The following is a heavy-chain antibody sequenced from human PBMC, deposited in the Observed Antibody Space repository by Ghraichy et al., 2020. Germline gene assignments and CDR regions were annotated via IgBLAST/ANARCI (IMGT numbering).Heavy chain of an antibody. D-gene: IGHD4-23*01. V-gene: IGHV3-23*01. CDR1: GFTFSSYA. CDR3: AKSKWDYGGNSRFPTFDY. Sequence: GGSLRLSCAASGFTFSSYAMSWVRQAPGKGLEWVSAISGSGGSTYYADSVKGRFTISRDNSKNTLYLQMNSLRAEDTAVYYCAKSKWDYGGNSRFPTFDYWGQGTLVTVSS. J-gene: IGHJ4*02. CDR2: ISGSGGST.